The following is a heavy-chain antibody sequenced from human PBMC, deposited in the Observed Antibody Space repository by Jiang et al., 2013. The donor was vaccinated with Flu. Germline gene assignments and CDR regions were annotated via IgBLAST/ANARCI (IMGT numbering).Heavy chain of an antibody. CDR1: GLTFSSYA. CDR2: ISGSGGST. CDR3: AKVDVWGSYRTVFDY. J-gene: IGHJ4*02. Sequence: LVESGGGLVQPGGSLRLSCAASGLTFSSYAMSWVRQAPGKGLEWVSAISGSGGSTYYADSVKGRFTISRDNSKNTLYLQMNSLRAEDTAVYYCAKVDVWGSYRTVFDYWGQGTLVTVSS. D-gene: IGHD3-16*02. V-gene: IGHV3-23*04.